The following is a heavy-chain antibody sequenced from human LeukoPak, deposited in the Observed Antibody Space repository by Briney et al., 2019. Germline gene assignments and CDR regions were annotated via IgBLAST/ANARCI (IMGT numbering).Heavy chain of an antibody. CDR1: GLTFSSHW. CDR3: ATQRGGNPAY. D-gene: IGHD1-14*01. CDR2: ITNDGSST. Sequence: GGSLRFSCAASGLTFSSHWMHWVRQAPGKGLVWVSRITNDGSSTTYADSVKGRFTISRDNAKNMLYLQVNSLRAEDTAVYYCATQRGGNPAYWGQGTLVTVSS. V-gene: IGHV3-74*01. J-gene: IGHJ4*02.